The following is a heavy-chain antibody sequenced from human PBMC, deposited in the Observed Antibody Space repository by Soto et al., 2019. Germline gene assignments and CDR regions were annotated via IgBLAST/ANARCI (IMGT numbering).Heavy chain of an antibody. V-gene: IGHV1-2*02. CDR3: ARDYCTSTRCYIDY. CDR1: GYTFTGYY. Sequence: XSVKVSCKASGYTFTGYYMHWVRQAPGQGLEWMGWINLNSGGTNYAQKFKGRVTMTRDTSISTAYMELSRLRSDDTAVYYCARDYCTSTRCYIDYWGQGGLVTVSS. D-gene: IGHD2-2*02. CDR2: INLNSGGT. J-gene: IGHJ4*02.